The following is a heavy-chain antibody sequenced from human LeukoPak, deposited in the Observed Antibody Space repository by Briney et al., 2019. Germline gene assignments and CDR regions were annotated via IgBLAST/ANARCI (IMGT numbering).Heavy chain of an antibody. D-gene: IGHD6-6*01. CDR2: IYYSGST. J-gene: IGHJ4*02. V-gene: IGHV4-59*08. CDR1: GGSISSYY. Sequence: SETLSLTCTVSGGSISSYYWSWIRQPPGKGLEWIGYIYYSGSTNYNPSLKSRVTISVDTSKNQFSLKLSSVTAADTAVYYCARPAGAARLAPFDYWGQGNPGHRLL. CDR3: ARPAGAARLAPFDY.